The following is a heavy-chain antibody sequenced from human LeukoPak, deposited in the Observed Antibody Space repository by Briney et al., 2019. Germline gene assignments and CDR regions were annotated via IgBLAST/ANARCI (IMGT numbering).Heavy chain of an antibody. D-gene: IGHD5-12*01. Sequence: SVKVSCKASGGTFSSYAISWVRQAPGQGLEWMGGIIPIFGTANYAQKFQGRVTITADESTSTAYMELSRLRSDDTAVYYCARSPRYRVTDFDYWGQGTLVTVSS. J-gene: IGHJ4*02. CDR1: GGTFSSYA. V-gene: IGHV1-69*13. CDR2: IIPIFGTA. CDR3: ARSPRYRVTDFDY.